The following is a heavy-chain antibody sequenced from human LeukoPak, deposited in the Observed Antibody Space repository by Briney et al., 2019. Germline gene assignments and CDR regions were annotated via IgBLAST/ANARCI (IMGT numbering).Heavy chain of an antibody. J-gene: IGHJ4*02. CDR2: ISYDGSNK. CDR3: WLSFGIAVAGIDY. D-gene: IGHD6-19*01. Sequence: GGSLRLSCAASGFTFSSYGMHWVRQAPGKGLEWVAVISYDGSNKYYADSVKGRFTISRDYSKNTLYLQMNSLRAEDTAVYYCWLSFGIAVAGIDYWGQGTLVTVSS. CDR1: GFTFSSYG. V-gene: IGHV3-30*03.